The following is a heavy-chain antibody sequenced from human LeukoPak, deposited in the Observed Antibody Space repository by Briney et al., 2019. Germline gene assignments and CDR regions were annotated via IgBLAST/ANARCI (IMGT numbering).Heavy chain of an antibody. Sequence: GGSLRLSCAASGFTFSSYEMNWVRQAPGKGLEWVSYISSSGSTIYYADSVKGRFTISRDNAKNSLYLQMNSLRAEDTAVYYCARALNYGTHFDYRGQGTLVTVSS. CDR2: ISSSGSTI. D-gene: IGHD4-17*01. J-gene: IGHJ4*02. V-gene: IGHV3-48*03. CDR1: GFTFSSYE. CDR3: ARALNYGTHFDY.